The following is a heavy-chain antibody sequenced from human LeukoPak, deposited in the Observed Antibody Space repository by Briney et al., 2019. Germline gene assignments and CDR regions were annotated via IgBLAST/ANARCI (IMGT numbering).Heavy chain of an antibody. CDR2: INPNSGGT. J-gene: IGHJ5*02. CDR1: GYTFTGYY. D-gene: IGHD3-9*01. CDR3: ARDRSPLLRYFDWLRSGTWFDP. Sequence: ASVKVSCKASGYTFTGYYMHWVRQAPGQGLEWMGWINPNSGGTNYAQKFQGRVTMTRDTSISTAYMELSRLRSDDTAVYYCARDRSPLLRYFDWLRSGTWFDPWGQGTLVTVSS. V-gene: IGHV1-2*02.